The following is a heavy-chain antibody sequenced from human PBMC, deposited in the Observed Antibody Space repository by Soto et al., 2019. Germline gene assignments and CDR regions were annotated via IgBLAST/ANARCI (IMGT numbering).Heavy chain of an antibody. D-gene: IGHD2-15*01. CDR1: GGSISSYY. CDR3: ARGPYCSGGSCYYFDY. V-gene: IGHV4-59*08. CDR2: IYYSGST. J-gene: IGHJ4*02. Sequence: PSETLSLTCTVSGGSISSYYWSWIRQPPGKGLEWIGYIYYSGSTNYNPSLKSRVTISVDTSKNQFSLKLSPVTAADTAVYYCARGPYCSGGSCYYFDYWGQGTLVTVSS.